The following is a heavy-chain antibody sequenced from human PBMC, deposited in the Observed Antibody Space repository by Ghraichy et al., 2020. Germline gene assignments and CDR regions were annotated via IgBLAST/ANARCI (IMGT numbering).Heavy chain of an antibody. Sequence: GESLNISCAASGFTFSSYAMSWVRQAPGKGLEWVSAISGSGGSTYYADSVKGRFTISRDNSKNTLYLQMNSLRAEDTAVYYCAKDQAVNYYDSSGYSFDYWGQGTLVTVSS. D-gene: IGHD3-22*01. J-gene: IGHJ4*02. V-gene: IGHV3-23*01. CDR1: GFTFSSYA. CDR3: AKDQAVNYYDSSGYSFDY. CDR2: ISGSGGST.